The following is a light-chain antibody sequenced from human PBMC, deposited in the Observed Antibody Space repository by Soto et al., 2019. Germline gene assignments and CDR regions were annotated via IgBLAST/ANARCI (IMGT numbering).Light chain of an antibody. V-gene: IGKV1-5*03. CDR3: QQYSRYSAYT. J-gene: IGKJ2*01. CDR1: QTISNW. Sequence: DIQMTQFPSTLSASIGDRVTITCRASQTISNWLAWYQQKPGKAPKLLIYKASSLETGVPSRFSGSGSGTELTPTISSLQPDDFATYYCQQYSRYSAYTFGQGTRLELK. CDR2: KAS.